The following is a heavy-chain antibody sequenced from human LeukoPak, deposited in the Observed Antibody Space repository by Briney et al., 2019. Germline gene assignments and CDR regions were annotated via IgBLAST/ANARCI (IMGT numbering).Heavy chain of an antibody. D-gene: IGHD3-22*01. J-gene: IGHJ5*02. CDR2: IKQDGSEK. V-gene: IGHV3-7*01. CDR1: GFTFSSYW. Sequence: GGSLRLSCAASGFTFSSYWMSWVRQAPGKGLKWVANIKQDGSEKYYADSVKGRFTISRDNAKNSLYLQMNSLRAEDTAVYYCARDVGYYDSSGSRNWFDPWGQGTLVTVSS. CDR3: ARDVGYYDSSGSRNWFDP.